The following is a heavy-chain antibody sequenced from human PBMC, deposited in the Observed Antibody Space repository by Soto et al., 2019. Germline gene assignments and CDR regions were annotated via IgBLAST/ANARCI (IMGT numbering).Heavy chain of an antibody. CDR1: GGSISTGEYY. Sequence: SETLSLTCTVSGGSISTGEYYWSCLRQPPGKGLEWIGYIYYSGSTYYNPSLKSRVTISVDTSKNQFSLNLDSVTAADTAVYYCVTFGTSATGLYFFDYWGQGTLVTVSS. D-gene: IGHD1-7*01. CDR3: VTFGTSATGLYFFDY. V-gene: IGHV4-30-4*08. CDR2: IYYSGST. J-gene: IGHJ4*02.